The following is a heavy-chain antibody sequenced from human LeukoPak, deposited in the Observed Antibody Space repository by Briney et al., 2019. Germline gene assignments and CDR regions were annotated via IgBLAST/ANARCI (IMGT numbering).Heavy chain of an antibody. J-gene: IGHJ4*02. V-gene: IGHV4-39*01. CDR1: GGSISSSSYY. D-gene: IGHD2-15*01. CDR2: IYYSGST. CDR3: ARPPRYCSGGSCYSGGFDY. Sequence: SETLSLTCTVSGGSISSSSYYWGWIRQPPGKGLEWIGSIYYSGSTYYNPSLKSRVTISVDTSKNQISLKLSSVTAADTAVYYCARPPRYCSGGSCYSGGFDYWGQGTLVTVSS.